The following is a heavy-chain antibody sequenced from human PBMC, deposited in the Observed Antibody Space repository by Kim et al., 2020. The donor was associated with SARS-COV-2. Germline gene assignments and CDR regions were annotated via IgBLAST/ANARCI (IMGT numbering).Heavy chain of an antibody. J-gene: IGHJ6*02. V-gene: IGHV3-21*01. CDR1: GFTFSSYS. CDR3: ASERPGIAAAGMGYYYGMDV. D-gene: IGHD6-13*01. CDR2: ISSSSSYI. Sequence: GGSLRLSCAASGFTFSSYSMNWVRQAPGKGLEWVSSISSSSSYIYYADSVKGRFTISRDNAKNSLYLQMNSLRAEDTAVYYCASERPGIAAAGMGYYYGMDVWGQGTTVTVSS.